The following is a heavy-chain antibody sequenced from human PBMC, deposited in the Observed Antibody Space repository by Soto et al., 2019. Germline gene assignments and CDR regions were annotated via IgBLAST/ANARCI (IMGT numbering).Heavy chain of an antibody. D-gene: IGHD3-22*01. CDR3: ARDRYYYDSSGSLDH. CDR1: GFTFSSYA. V-gene: IGHV3-30-3*01. CDR2: ISYDGSNK. Sequence: QVQLVESGGGVVQPGRSLRLSCAASGFTFSSYAMHWFRQAPGKGLEWVAVISYDGSNKYYADSVKGRFTISRDNSKNTLYLQMNSLRAEDTAVYYCARDRYYYDSSGSLDHWGQGTLVTVSS. J-gene: IGHJ4*02.